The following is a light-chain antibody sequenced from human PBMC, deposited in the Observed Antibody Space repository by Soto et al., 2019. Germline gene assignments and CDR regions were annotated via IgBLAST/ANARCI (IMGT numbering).Light chain of an antibody. CDR3: QVWDSSVEHVV. V-gene: IGLV3-21*02. Sequence: SYELTQPPSVSVAPGQTATITCGGNNIESKSVHWYRQRPGQAPVLVVYDDSDRPSGIPERISGSNSDNTATLIISRVEAGDEAAYYCQVWDSSVEHVVFGGGTKLTVL. CDR1: NIESKS. J-gene: IGLJ2*01. CDR2: DDS.